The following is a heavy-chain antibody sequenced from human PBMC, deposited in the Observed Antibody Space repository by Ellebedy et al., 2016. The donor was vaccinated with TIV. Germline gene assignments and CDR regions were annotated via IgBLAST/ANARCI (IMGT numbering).Heavy chain of an antibody. V-gene: IGHV4-61*08. Sequence: SETLSLTCSVPGASVSSGDYHWSWIRQPPGKGLEWIGQIIDSGNSNYNPSLKSRVTISVDTTRNQFSLELNSVTAADTAVYYCAHYLAGWGGRGNWGQGTLVTVSS. CDR3: AHYLAGWGGRGN. CDR1: GASVSSGDYH. D-gene: IGHD6-19*01. J-gene: IGHJ4*02. CDR2: IIDSGNS.